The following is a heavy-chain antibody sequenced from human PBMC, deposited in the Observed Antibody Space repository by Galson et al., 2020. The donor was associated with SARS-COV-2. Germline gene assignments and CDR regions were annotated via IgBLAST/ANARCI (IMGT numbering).Heavy chain of an antibody. D-gene: IGHD3-22*01. CDR2: VWYDGRNK. Sequence: GGSLRLSCAASGFGFSSYGMHWVRQAPGKGPEWLAVVWYDGRNKYYADSVKCRFTISRDNSKNTVYLQMNSLRAEDTALYYCARDRGPNYYDNSGYPRGYWGQGTLVTVSS. CDR3: ARDRGPNYYDNSGYPRGY. V-gene: IGHV3-33*01. CDR1: GFGFSSYG. J-gene: IGHJ1*01.